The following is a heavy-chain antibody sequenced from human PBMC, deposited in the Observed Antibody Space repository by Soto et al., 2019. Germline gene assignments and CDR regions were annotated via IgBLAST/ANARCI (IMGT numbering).Heavy chain of an antibody. J-gene: IGHJ5*02. D-gene: IGHD2-2*02. CDR3: ARGYCSSTSCYTVDWFDP. V-gene: IGHV4-31*03. Sequence: SETLSLTCTVSGGSISSGGYYWSWIRQHPGKGLEWIGYIYYSGSTYYNPSLKSRVTISVDTSKNQFSLKLSSVTAADTAVYYCARGYCSSTSCYTVDWFDPWGQGTLVTVSS. CDR2: IYYSGST. CDR1: GGSISSGGYY.